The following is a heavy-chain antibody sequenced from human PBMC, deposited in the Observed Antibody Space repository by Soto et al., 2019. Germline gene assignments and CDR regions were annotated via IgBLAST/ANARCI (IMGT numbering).Heavy chain of an antibody. CDR2: IYHSGST. Sequence: SETLSLTCAVSGGSISSSNWWSWVRQPPGKGLEWIGEIYHSGSTNYNPSLKSRVTISVDKSKNQFSLKLSSVTAADTAVYYCARDPLPNAYCISTFCYRLPWFDPWGQGALVTVSS. CDR1: GGSISSSNW. V-gene: IGHV4-4*02. D-gene: IGHD2-2*01. J-gene: IGHJ5*02. CDR3: ARDPLPNAYCISTFCYRLPWFDP.